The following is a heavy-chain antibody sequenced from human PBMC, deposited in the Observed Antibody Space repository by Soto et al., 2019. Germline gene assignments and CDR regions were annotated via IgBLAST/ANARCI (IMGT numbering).Heavy chain of an antibody. CDR2: ISDDGSTK. D-gene: IGHD3-10*01. J-gene: IGHJ6*02. CDR1: GFTFSSYG. Sequence: QVQLVESGGGVVQPGRSLRLSCAASGFTFSSYGMHWVRQAPGKGLEWVAVISDDGSTKYYADSVKGRFTISRDNSKNTLYLQMNRLRAEDTAVYYWAKERVGTMVRGGPLYYYYGMDVWGQGTTVTVSS. V-gene: IGHV3-30*18. CDR3: AKERVGTMVRGGPLYYYYGMDV.